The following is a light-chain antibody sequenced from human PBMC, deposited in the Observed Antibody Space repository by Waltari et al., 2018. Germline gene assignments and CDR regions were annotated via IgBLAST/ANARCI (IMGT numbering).Light chain of an antibody. CDR3: QQSYQAPRVT. V-gene: IGKV1-39*01. Sequence: DIQMTQSPSSLSASVGDRVSITCRANQSIANYLSWYQQKPGKAPKLLIYTASTLQSGVPSRFSGSGSGRDFTLTISSLQPEDFATYYCQQSYQAPRVTFGQGTKV. CDR2: TAS. CDR1: QSIANY. J-gene: IGKJ1*01.